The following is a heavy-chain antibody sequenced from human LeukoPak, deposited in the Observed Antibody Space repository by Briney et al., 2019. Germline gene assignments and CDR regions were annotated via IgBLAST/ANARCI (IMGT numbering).Heavy chain of an antibody. CDR3: APSGSRGLGY. J-gene: IGHJ4*02. CDR1: GFTFSEHY. V-gene: IGHV3-72*01. CDR2: TRNKANSYTT. D-gene: IGHD3-10*01. Sequence: PGGSLRLSCAASGFTFSEHYMDWVRQPPGKGLEWVGRTRNKANSYTTEYAASVKGRFTISRDDSKNSLYLQMNSLKTEDTAVYYCAPSGSRGLGYWGQGTLVTVSS.